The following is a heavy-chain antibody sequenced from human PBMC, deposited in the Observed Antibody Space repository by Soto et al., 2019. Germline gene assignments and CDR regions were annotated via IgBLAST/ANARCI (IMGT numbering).Heavy chain of an antibody. D-gene: IGHD6-19*01. CDR3: ARDPGSSGWYGDY. CDR1: GFTFSSYA. Sequence: QVQLVESGGGVVQPGRSLRLSCAASGFTFSSYAMHWVRQAPGKGLEWVAVISYDGSNKYYADSVKGRFTISRDNSKNTLYLQMNSLRAEDTAVYYCARDPGSSGWYGDYWVQGTLVTVSS. CDR2: ISYDGSNK. J-gene: IGHJ4*02. V-gene: IGHV3-30-3*01.